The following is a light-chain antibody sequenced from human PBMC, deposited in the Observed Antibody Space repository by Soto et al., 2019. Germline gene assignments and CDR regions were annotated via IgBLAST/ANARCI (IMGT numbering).Light chain of an antibody. J-gene: IGKJ1*01. CDR3: QQSYSTRWT. CDR2: AAS. CDR1: QSVGNW. Sequence: DIRMTQSLATLSASEDDRVTITCLYSQSVGNWLAWYQQKPGRAPKFLIYAASSLQRGVPSRFSGSGSGTDFTLTISSLQAEDVATYYCQQSYSTRWTFGEGTKVDIK. V-gene: IGKV1-39*01.